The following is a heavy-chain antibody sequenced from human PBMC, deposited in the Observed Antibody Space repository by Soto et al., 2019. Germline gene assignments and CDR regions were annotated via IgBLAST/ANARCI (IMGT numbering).Heavy chain of an antibody. CDR2: INAGNGNT. CDR3: ASEGARGQYYYYYYGMDV. CDR1: GYTFTSYA. V-gene: IGHV1-3*01. J-gene: IGHJ6*02. D-gene: IGHD1-26*01. Sequence: ASVKVSCKASGYTFTSYAMHCVRQAPGQRLEWMGWINAGNGNTKYSQKFQGRVTITRDTSASTAYMELSSLRSEDTAVYYCASEGARGQYYYYYYGMDVWGQGTTVTVSS.